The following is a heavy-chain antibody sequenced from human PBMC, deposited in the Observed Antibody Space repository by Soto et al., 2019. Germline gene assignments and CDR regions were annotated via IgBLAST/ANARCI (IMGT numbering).Heavy chain of an antibody. CDR2: IKQDGSEK. J-gene: IGHJ4*02. Sequence: EVQLVESGGGLVQPGGALRLSCAASGFTCSSYWMSWVRQAPGKGLEWVANIKQDGSEKYYVDSVKGRFTISRDNAKNSLYLQMNSLRAEDTAVYSCARVGGLWHWGKGTLVTVSS. V-gene: IGHV3-7*03. CDR1: GFTCSSYW. D-gene: IGHD3-10*01. CDR3: ARVGGLWH.